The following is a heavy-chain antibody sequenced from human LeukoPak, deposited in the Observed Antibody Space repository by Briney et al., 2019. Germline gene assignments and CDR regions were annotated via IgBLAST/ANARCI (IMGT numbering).Heavy chain of an antibody. Sequence: PSETLSLTCTVSGGSISSGGYYWSWIRQHPGKGLEWIGYIYYSGSTYYNPSLKSRVTISVDTSKNQFSLKLSSVTAADTAVYYCARGVVVVVPAAQYNWFDPWSQGTLVTVSS. V-gene: IGHV4-31*03. CDR3: ARGVVVVVPAAQYNWFDP. CDR2: IYYSGST. D-gene: IGHD2-2*01. CDR1: GGSISSGGYY. J-gene: IGHJ5*02.